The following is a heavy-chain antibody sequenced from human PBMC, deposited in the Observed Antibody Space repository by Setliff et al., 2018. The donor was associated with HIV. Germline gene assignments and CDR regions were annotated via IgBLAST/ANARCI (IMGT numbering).Heavy chain of an antibody. Sequence: PSETLSLTCTVSGGSISSYYWSWIRQPAGKGLEWIGHIYTSGSTNYNPPLKSRVTISVDTSKNQFSLKLSSVTAADTAVYYCARGNNGYYYDSSGYYHWGQGTLVTVSS. J-gene: IGHJ5*02. CDR3: ARGNNGYYYDSSGYYH. D-gene: IGHD3-22*01. V-gene: IGHV4-4*07. CDR1: GGSISSYY. CDR2: IYTSGST.